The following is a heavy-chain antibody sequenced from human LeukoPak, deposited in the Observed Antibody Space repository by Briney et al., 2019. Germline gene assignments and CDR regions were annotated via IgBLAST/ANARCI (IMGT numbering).Heavy chain of an antibody. CDR2: IYYSGST. V-gene: IGHV4-59*01. D-gene: IGHD3-22*01. J-gene: IGHJ4*02. Sequence: PSETLSLTCTVSGVSISSYYWSWIRQPPGKGLEWIGYIYYSGSTNYNPSLKSRVTISVDTSKNQFSLKLSSVTAADTAVYYCARGPYDSSGYYYFDYWGQGTLVTVSS. CDR1: GVSISSYY. CDR3: ARGPYDSSGYYYFDY.